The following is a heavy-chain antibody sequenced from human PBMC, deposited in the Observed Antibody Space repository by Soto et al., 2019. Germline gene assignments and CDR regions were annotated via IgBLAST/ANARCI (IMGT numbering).Heavy chain of an antibody. CDR1: GFIVSNAW. CDR2: IKSRTDGGTT. Sequence: GGSLRLSCAASGFIVSNAWINWVRQGPGKGLEWVGRIKSRTDGGTTDYAAPVKGRFTFSRDESTNTLHLQINSLKPEDTAVYYCNTFDGANLYWGQGTLVTVSS. D-gene: IGHD4-17*01. J-gene: IGHJ4*02. V-gene: IGHV3-15*07. CDR3: NTFDGANLY.